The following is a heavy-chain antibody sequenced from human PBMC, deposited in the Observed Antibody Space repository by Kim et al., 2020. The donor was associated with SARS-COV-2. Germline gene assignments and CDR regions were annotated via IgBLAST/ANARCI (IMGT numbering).Heavy chain of an antibody. D-gene: IGHD3-16*02. CDR1: GYTFTSYY. Sequence: ASVKVSCKASGYTFTSYYMHWVRQAPGQGLEWMGIINPSGGSTSYAQKFQGRVTMTRDTSTSTVYMELSSLRSEDTAVYYCARGGYIWGSYRYRAFDIWGQGTMVTVSS. CDR2: INPSGGST. J-gene: IGHJ3*02. CDR3: ARGGYIWGSYRYRAFDI. V-gene: IGHV1-46*01.